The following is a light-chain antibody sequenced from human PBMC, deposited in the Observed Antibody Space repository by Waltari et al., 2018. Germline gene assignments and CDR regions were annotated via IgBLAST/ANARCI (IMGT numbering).Light chain of an antibody. CDR2: DVS. Sequence: QSALTQPAAVAGSPGQSVTIPCTGASSAIGRYDLVSWYQQHPGNAPKLVISDVSKRPSGVSDRFSGSKSGDTASLTISGLQFEDEADYYCCSYAGNYVWVFGGGTRLTVL. V-gene: IGLV2-23*02. CDR1: SSAIGRYDL. J-gene: IGLJ3*02. CDR3: CSYAGNYVWV.